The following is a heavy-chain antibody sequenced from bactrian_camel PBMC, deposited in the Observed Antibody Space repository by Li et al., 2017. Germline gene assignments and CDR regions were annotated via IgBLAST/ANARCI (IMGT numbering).Heavy chain of an antibody. V-gene: IGHV3S53*01. Sequence: HVQLVESGGGSVQAGGSLRLSCAASGNIASSYCMGWFRQAPGKERELVSTLSSDGSTVYADSVRGRFTISKDKDANILYLEMNDLKSEDTAIYYCAAELWRLTCYQGWVPQTWGQGTQVTVS. CDR3: AAELWRLTCYQGWVPQT. J-gene: IGHJ4*01. CDR1: GNIASSYC. D-gene: IGHD3*01. CDR2: LSSDGST.